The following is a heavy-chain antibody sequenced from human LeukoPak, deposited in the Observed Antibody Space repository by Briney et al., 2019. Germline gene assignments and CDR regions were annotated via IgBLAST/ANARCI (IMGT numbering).Heavy chain of an antibody. J-gene: IGHJ5*02. CDR2: IYYSGST. CDR1: DDSISSSSYY. D-gene: IGHD6-13*01. V-gene: IGHV4-39*01. Sequence: PSETLSLTCTVSDDSISSSSYYWGWIRQPPGKGLEWIGSIYYSGSTYYNPSLKSRVTISVDTSKNQFSLRLSSVTAADTAVYSCARQRIAAVDPKLNWFDPWGQGTLVTVSS. CDR3: ARQRIAAVDPKLNWFDP.